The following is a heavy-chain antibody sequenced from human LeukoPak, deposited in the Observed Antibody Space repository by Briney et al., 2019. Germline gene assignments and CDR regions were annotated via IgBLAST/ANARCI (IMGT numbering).Heavy chain of an antibody. CDR1: GFTFSSYG. CDR3: ARERDSSSWSGGSYYYYYMDV. J-gene: IGHJ6*03. CDR2: ISSSGTTI. D-gene: IGHD6-13*01. V-gene: IGHV3-48*01. Sequence: GGTLRLSCAASGFTFSSYGMSWVRQAPGKGLEWVSYISSSGTTIYYGDSVKGRFTISRDNAKNSLSLQMNSLRAEDTALYYCARERDSSSWSGGSYYYYYMDVWGKGTTVTVSS.